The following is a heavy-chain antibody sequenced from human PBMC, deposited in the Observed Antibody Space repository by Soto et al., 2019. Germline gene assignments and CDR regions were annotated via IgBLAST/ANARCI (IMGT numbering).Heavy chain of an antibody. J-gene: IGHJ4*02. CDR2: IHYNGNT. D-gene: IGHD5-12*01. Sequence: SETLSLTCTVSGGSISAYSWSWVRQPPGKGLEWIGNIHYNGNTKYNPSLKSRVSMSVDTSKNQFSLRLISVTAADTAKYFCAREGNLGRWLQPLDFWGQGTLVTVSS. CDR1: GGSISAYS. CDR3: AREGNLGRWLQPLDF. V-gene: IGHV4-59*01.